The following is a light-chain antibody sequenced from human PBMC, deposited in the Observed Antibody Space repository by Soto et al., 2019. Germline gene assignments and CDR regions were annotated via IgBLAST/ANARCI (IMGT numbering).Light chain of an antibody. CDR3: QQRST. CDR1: QSVSSY. J-gene: IGKJ4*01. V-gene: IGKV3-11*01. Sequence: EIVLTQSPATLSLSPGERATLSCRASQSVSSYLAWYQQKPGQAPRLLIYDASNRATGIPARFSGSGSGTVFTLTISSLEPEDFADYYCQQRSTFGGGTKVEIK. CDR2: DAS.